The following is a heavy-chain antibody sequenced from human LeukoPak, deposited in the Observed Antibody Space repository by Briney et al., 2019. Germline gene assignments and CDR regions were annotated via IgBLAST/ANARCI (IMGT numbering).Heavy chain of an antibody. D-gene: IGHD7-27*01. Sequence: PSDTLSLTCSVSGAFLTIYYWNWIRQPAGKGLEWIGRYASGTTTHNPSLKSQFSMSIDASKNQISLKLTSVTAADTAVYYCATGDHSCDNWGQGTRVTVTP. J-gene: IGHJ4*02. CDR1: GAFLTIYY. CDR2: YASGTT. CDR3: ATGDHSCDN. V-gene: IGHV4-4*07.